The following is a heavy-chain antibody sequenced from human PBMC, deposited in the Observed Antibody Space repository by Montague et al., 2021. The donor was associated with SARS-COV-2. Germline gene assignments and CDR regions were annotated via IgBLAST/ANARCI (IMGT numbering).Heavy chain of an antibody. V-gene: IGHV4-34*01. D-gene: IGHD4/OR15-4a*01. CDR1: GGSFSGYY. J-gene: IGHJ4*02. CDR2: INQSGST. Sequence: SETLSLTCAVYGGSFSGYYWSWIRQPPGKGLEWIGEINQSGSTKYNPSLKSRVTISVDTSKNQFYLRLNPVTAADTAVYYCARGPKTVVTYDDGTTGYAIDYWGQGTMVTVSS. CDR3: ARGPKTVVTYDDGTTGYAIDY.